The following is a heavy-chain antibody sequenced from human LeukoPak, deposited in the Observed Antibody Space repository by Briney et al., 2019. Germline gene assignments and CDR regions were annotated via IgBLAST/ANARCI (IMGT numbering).Heavy chain of an antibody. J-gene: IGHJ3*02. Sequence: PGGSLRLSCAASGFTFSSYAMSWVRQAPGKGLEWVSAISGSGGSTYYADSVKGRFTISRDNSKNTLYLQMNSLRAEDTAVYYCAKDPPEDSSGWSESYGAFDIWGQGTMVTVSS. CDR1: GFTFSSYA. CDR2: ISGSGGST. V-gene: IGHV3-23*01. D-gene: IGHD6-19*01. CDR3: AKDPPEDSSGWSESYGAFDI.